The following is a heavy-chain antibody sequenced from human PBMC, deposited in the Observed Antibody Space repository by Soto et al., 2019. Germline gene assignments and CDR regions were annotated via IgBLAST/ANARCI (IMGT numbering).Heavy chain of an antibody. CDR1: GFTFSNAW. CDR2: IKSKTDGGTT. V-gene: IGHV3-15*01. Sequence: GGSLRLSCAASGFTFSNAWMSWVRQAPGKGLEWVGRIKSKTDGGTTDYAAPVKGRFTISRDDSKNTLYLQMNSLKTEYSAVYYCTTVRIVGATTPRDYWGQGTLVTVSS. J-gene: IGHJ4*02. D-gene: IGHD1-26*01. CDR3: TTVRIVGATTPRDY.